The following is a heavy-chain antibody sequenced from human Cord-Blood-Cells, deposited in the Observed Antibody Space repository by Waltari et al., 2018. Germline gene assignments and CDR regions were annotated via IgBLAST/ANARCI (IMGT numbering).Heavy chain of an antibody. D-gene: IGHD3-22*01. Sequence: QVQLVQSGAEVKKPGASVKVSCKASGYTFTGYYMHWVRQAPGQGLEWMGWINPNSGGTNDAQKFQGRVTMTRETSISTAYMELSRLRSDDTAVYYCASYYGSDAFDIWGQGTMVTVSS. CDR3: ASYYGSDAFDI. CDR1: GYTFTGYY. V-gene: IGHV1-2*02. CDR2: INPNSGGT. J-gene: IGHJ3*02.